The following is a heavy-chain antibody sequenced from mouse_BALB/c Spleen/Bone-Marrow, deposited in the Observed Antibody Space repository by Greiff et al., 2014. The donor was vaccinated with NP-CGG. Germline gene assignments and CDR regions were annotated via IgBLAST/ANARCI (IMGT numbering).Heavy chain of an antibody. CDR3: TPHPFDY. CDR2: IRTKADDHAT. CDR1: GFAFSDTW. J-gene: IGHJ2*01. V-gene: IGHV6-6*01. Sequence: VQLKESGGGLVQPGGSMKLSCAASGFAFSDTWLDWVRQSPEKGPEWVAEIRTKADDHATYYAESVKGRFTISRDDSISSVYLQTNSLRAEDTGIYYCTPHPFDYWGQGTTLTVSS.